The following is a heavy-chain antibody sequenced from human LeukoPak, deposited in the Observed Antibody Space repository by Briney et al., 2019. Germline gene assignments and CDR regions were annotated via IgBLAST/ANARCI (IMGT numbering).Heavy chain of an antibody. CDR3: AKLEYDFWSGSFDY. D-gene: IGHD3-3*01. CDR1: GFTFSHYN. Sequence: GGSLRLSCAASGFTFSHYNMNWVRQAPGKGLEWVSYISSSSSSIYYADSVKGRFTISRDNSKNTVSLQMNSLRAEDTAVYYCAKLEYDFWSGSFDYWGQGTLVTVSS. J-gene: IGHJ4*02. CDR2: ISSSSSSI. V-gene: IGHV3-21*05.